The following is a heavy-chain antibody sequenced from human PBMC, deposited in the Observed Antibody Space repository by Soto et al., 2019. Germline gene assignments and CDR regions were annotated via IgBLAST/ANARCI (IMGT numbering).Heavy chain of an antibody. D-gene: IGHD3-22*01. J-gene: IGHJ4*02. Sequence: ASVNVCCKASGYTFTSYAISWVRQAPGQGLEWMGWISAYNGNTNYAQKFQGRVTMTTDTSTSTAYMELRSLRSDDTAVYYCARVGRQYYYDGFLVYWGKGTMVTVSP. CDR2: ISAYNGNT. V-gene: IGHV1-18*04. CDR1: GYTFTSYA. CDR3: ARVGRQYYYDGFLVY.